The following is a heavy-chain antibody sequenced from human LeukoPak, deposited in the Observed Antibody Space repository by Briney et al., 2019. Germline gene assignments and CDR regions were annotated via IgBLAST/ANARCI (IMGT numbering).Heavy chain of an antibody. V-gene: IGHV3-23*01. CDR1: GFPFSSHG. CDR3: AKTDGSGYDYSTIPGGYFDL. Sequence: PGGSLRLSCAGSGFPFSSHGMNWVRLAPGKGLEWVSGISPGGGPTYYADSVKGRFTISRDNSKNTLYLQMNSLRAEDTAVYYCAKTDGSGYDYSTIPGGYFDLWGRGTLVTVSS. CDR2: ISPGGGPT. J-gene: IGHJ2*01. D-gene: IGHD5-12*01.